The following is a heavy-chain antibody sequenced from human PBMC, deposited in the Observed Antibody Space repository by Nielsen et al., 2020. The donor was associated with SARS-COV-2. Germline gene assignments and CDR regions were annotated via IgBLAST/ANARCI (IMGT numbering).Heavy chain of an antibody. CDR3: ARGPKASAYDY. CDR2: IYDSGST. D-gene: IGHD6-6*01. CDR1: GSPFRTINW. J-gene: IGHJ4*02. V-gene: IGHV4-4*02. Sequence: GSPFRTINWGSWVRQPPGKGLEWIGVIYDSGSTNYNPTRKSRVTIPVDKSKNQFSLKLSSVTATNTAVDYCARGPKASAYDYWGQGTLVTVSS.